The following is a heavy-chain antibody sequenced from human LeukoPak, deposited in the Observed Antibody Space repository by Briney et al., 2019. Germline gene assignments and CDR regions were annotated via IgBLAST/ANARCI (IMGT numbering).Heavy chain of an antibody. V-gene: IGHV3-15*01. CDR1: GFTFTNAW. D-gene: IGHD3-10*01. CDR2: IKSKTDGETT. CDR3: TTDLGTYYHGSQRLIPIDY. Sequence: NPGGSLRLSCADSGFTFTNAWMSWVRQAPGKGLEWIGRIKSKTDGETTNYAEPVRGRFTISRDDSKSAVYLQMNSLKIEDTAVYYCTTDLGTYYHGSQRLIPIDYWGQGTLVTVSS. J-gene: IGHJ4*02.